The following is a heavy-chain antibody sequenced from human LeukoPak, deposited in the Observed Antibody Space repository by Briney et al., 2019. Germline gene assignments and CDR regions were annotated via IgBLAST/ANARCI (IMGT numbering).Heavy chain of an antibody. D-gene: IGHD1-26*01. V-gene: IGHV3-74*01. J-gene: IGHJ4*02. Sequence: GGSLRLSCAASGFTLSSYWMHWVRQAPGKGLVWVSRINTDGSSTSYADSVKGRFTISRDNVKNTLYLQMNSLRAEDTAVYFCARDEVGPTTLDYWGQGTLVTVSS. CDR3: ARDEVGPTTLDY. CDR1: GFTLSSYW. CDR2: INTDGSST.